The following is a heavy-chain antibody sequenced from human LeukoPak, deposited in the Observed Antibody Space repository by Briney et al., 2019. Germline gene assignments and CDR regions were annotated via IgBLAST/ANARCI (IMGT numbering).Heavy chain of an antibody. V-gene: IGHV1-69*02. CDR1: GYTFTSYY. CDR3: AQWGSLAFDI. Sequence: ASVKVSCKASGYTFTSYYMHWVRQAPGQGLEWMGRIIPILGIANYAQKFQGRVTITADKSTSTAYMELSSLRSEDTAAYYCAQWGSLAFDIWGQGTMVTVSS. J-gene: IGHJ3*02. D-gene: IGHD2-15*01. CDR2: IIPILGIA.